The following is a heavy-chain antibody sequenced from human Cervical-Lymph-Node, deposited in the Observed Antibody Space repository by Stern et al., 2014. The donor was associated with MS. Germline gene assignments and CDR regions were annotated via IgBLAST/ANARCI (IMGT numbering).Heavy chain of an antibody. J-gene: IGHJ4*02. CDR2: INTNTGNP. D-gene: IGHD6-6*01. CDR1: GYTFTSYA. Sequence: QLGESGSELKKPGASVKGSCKASGYTFTSYAMNWVRQAPGQGLSWMGWINTNTGNPTYAQGFTGRFVSSLAPSVSTPYMRISSLKAEDTAVYYCARDLEAALDYWGQGTLVTVSS. V-gene: IGHV7-4-1*02. CDR3: ARDLEAALDY.